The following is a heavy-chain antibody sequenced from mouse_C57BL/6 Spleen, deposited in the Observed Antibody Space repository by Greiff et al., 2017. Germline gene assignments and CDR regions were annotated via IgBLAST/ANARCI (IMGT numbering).Heavy chain of an antibody. CDR2: INPNNGGT. CDR1: GYTFTDYN. CDR3: ARSGGYDGSWLAY. V-gene: IGHV1-18*01. D-gene: IGHD2-2*01. Sequence: EVQLQQSGPELVKPGASVKIPCKASGYTFTDYNMDWVKQSHGKSLEWIGDINPNNGGTIYNQKFKGKATLTVDKSSSTAYMELRSLTSEDTAVYYCARSGGYDGSWLAYWGQGTLVTVSA. J-gene: IGHJ3*01.